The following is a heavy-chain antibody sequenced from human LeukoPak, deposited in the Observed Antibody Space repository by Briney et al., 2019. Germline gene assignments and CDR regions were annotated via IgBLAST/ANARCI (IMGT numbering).Heavy chain of an antibody. V-gene: IGHV4-31*03. Sequence: SEILSLTCTVSGGSISSGGYYWSWNRQHPGKGLEWIGYIYYSGSTYYNPSLKSRVTISVDTSKNQFSLKLSSVTAADTAVYYCARADPTFYDSSVQFDPWGQGTLVTVSS. CDR2: IYYSGST. CDR3: ARADPTFYDSSVQFDP. D-gene: IGHD3-22*01. CDR1: GGSISSGGYY. J-gene: IGHJ5*02.